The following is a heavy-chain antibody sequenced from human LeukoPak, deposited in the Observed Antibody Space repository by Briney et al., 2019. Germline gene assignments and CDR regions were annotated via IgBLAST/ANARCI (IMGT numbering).Heavy chain of an antibody. CDR3: ARDNGGVVPAAIGAEYYFDY. J-gene: IGHJ4*02. D-gene: IGHD2-2*01. CDR1: GFTFSSYS. Sequence: GGSLRLSCAASGFTFSSYSMNWVRQAPGKGLEWVSSISSSSSYIYYADSVKGRFTISRDNAKNSLYLQMNSLRAEDTAVYYCARDNGGVVPAAIGAEYYFDYWGQGTLVTASS. CDR2: ISSSSSYI. V-gene: IGHV3-21*01.